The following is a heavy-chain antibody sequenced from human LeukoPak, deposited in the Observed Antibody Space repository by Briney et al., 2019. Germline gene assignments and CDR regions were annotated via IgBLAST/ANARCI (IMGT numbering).Heavy chain of an antibody. D-gene: IGHD3-10*01. Sequence: GGSLRLSCAASGFTFSGYWMSWVRQAPGKGLEWVANIKQDGSEKYYVDSVKGRFTISRDNAKNSLYLQMNSLRAEDTAVYYCAKDRSGWFDPWGQGTLVTVSS. CDR2: IKQDGSEK. CDR3: AKDRSGWFDP. J-gene: IGHJ5*02. V-gene: IGHV3-7*01. CDR1: GFTFSGYW.